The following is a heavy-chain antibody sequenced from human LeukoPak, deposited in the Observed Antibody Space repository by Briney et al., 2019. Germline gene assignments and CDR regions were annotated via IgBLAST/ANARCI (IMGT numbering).Heavy chain of an antibody. D-gene: IGHD6-6*01. J-gene: IGHJ4*02. CDR2: ISASGSGGAT. V-gene: IGHV3-23*01. CDR1: GFTFSSYA. CDR3: ARAPGSLVSVAGRPYYFDF. Sequence: PGGSLRLSCAASGFTFSSYAMSWVRQAPGKGLEWVSIISASGSGGATYYADSMKGRFTISRDSPKNTLYLQMNSLRAEDTAVYYCARAPGSLVSVAGRPYYFDFWGQGTLVTASS.